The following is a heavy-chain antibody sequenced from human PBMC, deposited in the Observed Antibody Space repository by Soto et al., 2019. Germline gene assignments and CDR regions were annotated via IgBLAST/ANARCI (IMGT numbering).Heavy chain of an antibody. V-gene: IGHV4-34*01. CDR1: GGSFSGYY. D-gene: IGHD2-15*01. CDR2: INHSGST. J-gene: IGHJ4*02. CDR3: ARAAPRYCSGGSCYSGRVY. Sequence: QVQLQQWGAGLLKPSETLSLTCAVYGGSFSGYYWSWIRQPPGKGLEWIGEINHSGSTNYNPSLKRRVTISVDTSNNQFSLKLSSVTAADTAVYYCARAAPRYCSGGSCYSGRVYWGQGTLVTVSS.